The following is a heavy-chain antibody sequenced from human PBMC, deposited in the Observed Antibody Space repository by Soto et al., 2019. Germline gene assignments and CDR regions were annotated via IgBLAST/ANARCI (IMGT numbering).Heavy chain of an antibody. J-gene: IGHJ6*02. CDR2: ISYDGSSK. V-gene: IGHV3-30-3*01. Sequence: QVQLVESGGGVVQPGRSLRLSCAASGFTFSTYPMHWVRQAPGKGLEWEAVISYDGSSKYYADSVKGRFTISRDNSKNTLYLQMNSLRAEDTAVYYCARVRLLTLTDYYYGMDVWGQGTTVTVSS. D-gene: IGHD4-17*01. CDR1: GFTFSTYP. CDR3: ARVRLLTLTDYYYGMDV.